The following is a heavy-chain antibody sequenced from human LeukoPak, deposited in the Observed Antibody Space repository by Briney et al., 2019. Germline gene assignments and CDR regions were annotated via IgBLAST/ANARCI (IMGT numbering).Heavy chain of an antibody. J-gene: IGHJ4*02. CDR1: GFSFSANT. Sequence: GRCLRLSLAASGFSFSANTMHWARQPPGKGLEWVALISFDGTNKYYPDSVKAPFTSSRDKSKNTLYLQVNNLRTEDTAIYSCARGRLLRGLHTSFDYWGQGTLVTVSS. CDR2: ISFDGTNK. CDR3: ARGRLLRGLHTSFDY. D-gene: IGHD3-10*01. V-gene: IGHV3-30*04.